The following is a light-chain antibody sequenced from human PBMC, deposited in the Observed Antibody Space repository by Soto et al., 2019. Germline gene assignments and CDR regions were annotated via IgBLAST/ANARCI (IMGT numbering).Light chain of an antibody. CDR2: DIS. V-gene: IGKV1-5*01. CDR1: QSISNW. CDR3: QQYNVN. Sequence: QMTQFPSTLSASVGDRVTITCRASQSISNWLAWYQQKPGKAPKLLIYDISTLQRGVPSRFSGSGSGTEFTLTISSLQPHDFATYYCQQYNVNFGPRTTFDIK. J-gene: IGKJ3*01.